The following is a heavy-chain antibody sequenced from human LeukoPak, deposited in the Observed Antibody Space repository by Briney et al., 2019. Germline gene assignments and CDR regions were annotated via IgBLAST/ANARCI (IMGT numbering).Heavy chain of an antibody. V-gene: IGHV3-33*01. D-gene: IGHD4-11*01. CDR1: GFIFSSYG. Sequence: PGGSLRLSCAASGFIFSSYGMHWVRQAPGKGLEWVAVIWYDGSNKYYADSVKGRFTISRDNSKNTLHLQMNSLRAEDTAVYCCVRSILTSEYSSRGGFGDYWGQGTLLTVSS. J-gene: IGHJ4*02. CDR2: IWYDGSNK. CDR3: VRSILTSEYSSRGGFGDY.